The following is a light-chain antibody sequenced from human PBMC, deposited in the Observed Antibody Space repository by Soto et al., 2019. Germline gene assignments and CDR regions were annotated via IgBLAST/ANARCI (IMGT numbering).Light chain of an antibody. CDR2: NTD. CDR1: DSNIGSNP. Sequence: QSVLTQPPSASGTPGQRITISCSGDDSNIGSNPVFWYQQLPGTAPKLLISNTDQRPSGVPDRFSGAKSGTSASLAISGHRSEHEADYYCAAWDDRQTALWVFGGGTKLTVL. V-gene: IGLV1-47*02. CDR3: AAWDDRQTALWV. J-gene: IGLJ3*02.